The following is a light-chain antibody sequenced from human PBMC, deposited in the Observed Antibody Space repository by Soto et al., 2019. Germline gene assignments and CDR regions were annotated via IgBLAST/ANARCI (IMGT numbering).Light chain of an antibody. V-gene: IGKV3-11*01. CDR1: QSVSSN. CDR3: QQRANWPPVT. CDR2: DAS. J-gene: IGKJ1*01. Sequence: DIVMTQSPATLSVSPGERATLSCRASQSVSSNLAWYQQKPGQAPRLLIYDASNRATGIPARFSRSGSRTDFTLTITTLEPEDFAVYFCQQRANWPPVTFGQGTKV.